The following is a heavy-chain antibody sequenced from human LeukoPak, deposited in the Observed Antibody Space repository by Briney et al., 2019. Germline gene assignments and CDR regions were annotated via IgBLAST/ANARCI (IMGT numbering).Heavy chain of an antibody. J-gene: IGHJ6*03. CDR1: GSTFSDYY. D-gene: IGHD3-10*01. CDR3: ARAKTSMVRGEDYYYYYMDV. CDR2: ISSSGSTI. V-gene: IGHV3-11*04. Sequence: PGGSLRLSCAASGSTFSDYYMSWIRQAPGKGLEWVSYISSSGSTIYYADSVKGRFTISRDNAKNSLYLQMNSLRAEDTAVYYCARAKTSMVRGEDYYYYYMDVWGKGTTVTVSS.